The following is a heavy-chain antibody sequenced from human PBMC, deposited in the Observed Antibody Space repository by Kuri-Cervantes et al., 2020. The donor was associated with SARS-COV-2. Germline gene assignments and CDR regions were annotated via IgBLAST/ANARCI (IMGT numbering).Heavy chain of an antibody. CDR3: ARGGVADH. CDR2: INQNGSEI. V-gene: IGHV3-7*01. Sequence: GGSLRLSCAASAFSFSTYWMTWVRQAPGKGLEWVANINQNGSEIYYVDSVKGRFTISRDNAKNSLFLQMKSLRVDDTAVYYCARGGVADHWGQGTLVTVSS. CDR1: AFSFSTYW. D-gene: IGHD3-10*01. J-gene: IGHJ4*02.